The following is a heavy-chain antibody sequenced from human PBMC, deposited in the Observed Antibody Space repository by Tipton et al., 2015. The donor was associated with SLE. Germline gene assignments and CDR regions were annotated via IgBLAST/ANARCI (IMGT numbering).Heavy chain of an antibody. CDR3: ARGNNWGFDY. V-gene: IGHV5-51*03. Sequence: QLVQSGAEVKQPGESLKISCKGSGYRFANYWIGWVRQMPGKRLEWMGIIYPGDSDIISSPSFQGQVTISADRSISTAYLQWSSLKASDTAMYYCARGNNWGFDYWGQGTLVTVSS. CDR1: GYRFANYW. D-gene: IGHD1-1*01. J-gene: IGHJ4*02. CDR2: IYPGDSDI.